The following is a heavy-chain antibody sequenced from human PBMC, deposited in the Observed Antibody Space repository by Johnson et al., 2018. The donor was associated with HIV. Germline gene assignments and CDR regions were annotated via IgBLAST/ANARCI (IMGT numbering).Heavy chain of an antibody. CDR3: AKDKSGRYYDSSGYSLDDAFDI. D-gene: IGHD3-22*01. J-gene: IGHJ3*02. CDR2: ISYDGSNK. Sequence: QVQLLESGGGVVQPGRSLRLSCAASGFTFSTYGMSWVRQAPGQGLEWVAVISYDGSNKYYADSVKGRFTISRDNSKNTLYLQMNSLRAEDTAVYYCAKDKSGRYYDSSGYSLDDAFDIWGQGTMVTVSS. CDR1: GFTFSTYG. V-gene: IGHV3-30*18.